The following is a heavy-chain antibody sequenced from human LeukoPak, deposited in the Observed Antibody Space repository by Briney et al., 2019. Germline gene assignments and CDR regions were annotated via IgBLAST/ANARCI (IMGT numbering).Heavy chain of an antibody. D-gene: IGHD3-22*01. Sequence: GGSLRLSCAASGFTFSSYEMNWVRQAPGNGLEWISYISSSGATKYYTDSVKGRFTISRDNAKNSLYLQMNSLRAGDTAVYYCARHSYYYDSSGYYTVYDAFDIWGQGTMVTVSS. CDR1: GFTFSSYE. J-gene: IGHJ3*02. V-gene: IGHV3-48*03. CDR3: ARHSYYYDSSGYYTVYDAFDI. CDR2: ISSSGATK.